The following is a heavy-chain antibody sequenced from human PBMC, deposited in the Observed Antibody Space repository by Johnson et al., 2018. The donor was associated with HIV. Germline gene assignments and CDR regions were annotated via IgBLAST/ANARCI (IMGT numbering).Heavy chain of an antibody. V-gene: IGHV3-20*04. CDR3: AKIRTSGTGDAFDI. Sequence: VRLVESGGGEVRPGGSLRLSCVASGFNFDDYGVSWVRQAPGKGLEWVSGINWNGASTDYADSVKGRFNISRDNAKNSLYLQMDSLRAEDTAVYYCAKIRTSGTGDAFDIWGQGTMVTVSS. D-gene: IGHD1-14*01. CDR1: GFNFDDYG. CDR2: INWNGAST. J-gene: IGHJ3*02.